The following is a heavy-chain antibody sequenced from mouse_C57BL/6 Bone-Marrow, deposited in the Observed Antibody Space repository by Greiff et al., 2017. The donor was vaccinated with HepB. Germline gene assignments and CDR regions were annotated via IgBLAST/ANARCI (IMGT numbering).Heavy chain of an antibody. CDR2: ISSGGSYT. CDR3: AESGYFDV. V-gene: IGHV5-6*01. Sequence: EVKVVESGGDLVKPGGSLKLSCAASGFTFSSYGMSWVRQTPDKRLEWVATISSGGSYTYYPDSVKGRFTISRDNAKNTLYLQMSSLKSEDTAMYYCAESGYFDVWGTGTTVTVSS. CDR1: GFTFSSYG. J-gene: IGHJ1*03.